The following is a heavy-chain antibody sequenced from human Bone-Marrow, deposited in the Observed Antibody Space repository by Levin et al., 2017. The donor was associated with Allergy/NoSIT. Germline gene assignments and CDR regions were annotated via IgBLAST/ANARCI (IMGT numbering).Heavy chain of an antibody. CDR1: GFTFSSYG. Sequence: GESLKISCAASGFTFSSYGMHWVRQAPGKGLEWVAVISYDGSNKYYADSVKGRFTISRDNSKNTLYLQMNSLRAEDTAVYYCAKDREMATNALCDYWGQGTLVTVSS. V-gene: IGHV3-30*18. CDR3: AKDREMATNALCDY. CDR2: ISYDGSNK. J-gene: IGHJ4*02. D-gene: IGHD5-24*01.